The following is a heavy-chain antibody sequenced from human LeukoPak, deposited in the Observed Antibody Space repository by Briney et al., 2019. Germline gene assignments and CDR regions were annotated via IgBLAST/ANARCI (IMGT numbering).Heavy chain of an antibody. CDR3: SPCGHAYDWFGP. CDR1: GATLNIGHA. J-gene: IGHJ5*02. V-gene: IGHV1-69*04. Sequence: SVKVSCKAFGATLNIGHAFIWARPAPGQGLQWMGRIIPFLGEVNYAQNFQGRVSFTADKSTATMYMEMKSLRLDDTAIYYCSPCGHAYDWFGPWGQGTLVTVSS. CDR2: IIPFLGEV. D-gene: IGHD5-12*01.